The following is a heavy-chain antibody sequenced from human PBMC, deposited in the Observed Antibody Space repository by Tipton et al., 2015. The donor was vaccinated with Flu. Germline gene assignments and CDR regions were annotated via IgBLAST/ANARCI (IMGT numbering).Heavy chain of an antibody. Sequence: TLSLTCTVSGDSISTTIYYWGWVRQPPGKGLEWIGSIYYSGTTYYNPSLKSRLTISVDASKNQLSLILTSVTAADTAVFYCARHSPYNSDFDYRGRGTLVTVSS. D-gene: IGHD5-24*01. CDR2: IYYSGTT. V-gene: IGHV4-39*01. CDR1: GDSISTTIYY. J-gene: IGHJ4*02. CDR3: ARHSPYNSDFDY.